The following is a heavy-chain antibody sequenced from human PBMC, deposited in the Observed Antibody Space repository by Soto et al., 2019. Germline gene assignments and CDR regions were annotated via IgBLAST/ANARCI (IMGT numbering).Heavy chain of an antibody. CDR3: TRDASRESSARGWFDP. CDR2: ISSNSAYI. D-gene: IGHD6-25*01. Sequence: GGSLTLSCAASRFTFRRLTMNWVRHAQGKGLEWVSTISSNSAYIYYTDALRGRFTISRDNAKNSLHLQMNSLRAEDTAVYYCTRDASRESSARGWFDPWGPGTLVTV. CDR1: RFTFRRLT. V-gene: IGHV3-21*01. J-gene: IGHJ5*02.